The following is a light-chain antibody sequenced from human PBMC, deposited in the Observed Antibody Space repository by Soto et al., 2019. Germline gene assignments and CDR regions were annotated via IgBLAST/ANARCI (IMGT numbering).Light chain of an antibody. CDR1: SSNIGINT. V-gene: IGLV1-44*01. J-gene: IGLJ1*01. Sequence: QSVLTQPPSASGTPGQTITISCSGGSSNIGINTVNWYEHLPGTAPRLLIYGNNQRPSGVPDRFSGSKSGTSASLAISGLQSEDEGHYYCATWDDSLDVHVFGTGTKVTVL. CDR3: ATWDDSLDVHV. CDR2: GNN.